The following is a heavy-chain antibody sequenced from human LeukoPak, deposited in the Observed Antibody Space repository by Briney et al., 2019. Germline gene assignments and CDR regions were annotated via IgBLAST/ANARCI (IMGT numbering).Heavy chain of an antibody. CDR1: GYSFTSYW. D-gene: IGHD3-22*01. J-gene: IGHJ4*02. CDR2: IYPGGSDT. CDR3: ARSSRGYYDSSGYYFDY. Sequence: GESLKISCKGSGYSFTSYWIGWVRQMPGKGLEWMGIIYPGGSDTRYSSSFQGQVTISADKSISTAYLQWSSLKASDTAMYYCARSSRGYYDSSGYYFDYWGQGTLVTVSS. V-gene: IGHV5-51*01.